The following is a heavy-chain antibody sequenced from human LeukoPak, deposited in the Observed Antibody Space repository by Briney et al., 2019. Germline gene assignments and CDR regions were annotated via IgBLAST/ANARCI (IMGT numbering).Heavy chain of an antibody. CDR1: GFTFTSSA. CDR3: AAEAAYYYGSRDAFDV. Sequence: SVKVSCKASGFTFTSSAVQWVRQARGQRLEWIGWIVVGSGNTNYAQKFQERVTITRDMSTSLVYMELSSLRSEDTAVYYCAAEAAYYYGSRDAFDVWGQGTMVTVSS. CDR2: IVVGSGNT. J-gene: IGHJ3*01. D-gene: IGHD3-10*01. V-gene: IGHV1-58*01.